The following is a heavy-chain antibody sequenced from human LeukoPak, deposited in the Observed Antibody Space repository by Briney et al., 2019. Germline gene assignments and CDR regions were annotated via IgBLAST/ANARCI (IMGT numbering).Heavy chain of an antibody. Sequence: ASVKVSCKASGYTFTGYYMHWVRQAPGQGLEWMGWINPNSGGTNYAQKFQGRVTMTRDTSISTAYMELSRLRSDDTAVYYCARVVRGTAAGNNWFDHWGQGTQVTVSS. CDR1: GYTFTGYY. D-gene: IGHD6-13*01. CDR3: ARVVRGTAAGNNWFDH. CDR2: INPNSGGT. V-gene: IGHV1-2*02. J-gene: IGHJ5*02.